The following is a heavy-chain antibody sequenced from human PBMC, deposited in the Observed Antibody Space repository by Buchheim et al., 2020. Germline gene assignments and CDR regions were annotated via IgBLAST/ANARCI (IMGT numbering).Heavy chain of an antibody. CDR3: ARRYDSSGYGKYYYDGMDV. Sequence: EVQLVESGGGLVQPGGSLRLSCADSGFTFSSYWMHWVRQAPGKGLVWVSRINSDGSSTSYADSVKGRFTISRDNAKNTLYLQMNSLRAEDTAVYYCARRYDSSGYGKYYYDGMDVWGQGTT. CDR2: INSDGSST. D-gene: IGHD3-22*01. V-gene: IGHV3-74*01. J-gene: IGHJ6*02. CDR1: GFTFSSYW.